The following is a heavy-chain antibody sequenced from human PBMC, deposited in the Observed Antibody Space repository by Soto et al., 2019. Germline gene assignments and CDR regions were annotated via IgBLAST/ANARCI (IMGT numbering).Heavy chain of an antibody. V-gene: IGHV4-61*08. Sequence: QVQLQESGPGLVKPSGTLSLTCSVSGGSVSSDAYYWSWIRQPPGKTLEWIGFILSGRATSTNPSLRSRLSISVDTSRNQFSLRLTSVTASDTGVYFCAKGFSSGWYVDSWGRGTLVTVSS. CDR2: ILSGRAT. CDR3: AKGFSSGWYVDS. J-gene: IGHJ4*02. CDR1: GGSVSSDAYY. D-gene: IGHD6-19*01.